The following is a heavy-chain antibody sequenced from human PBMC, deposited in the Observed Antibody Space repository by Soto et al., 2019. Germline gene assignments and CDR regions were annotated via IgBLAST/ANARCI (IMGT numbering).Heavy chain of an antibody. CDR2: INHSGGT. Sequence: PSETLSLTCAVYGGSFSGYYWSWIRQPPGKGLEWIGEINHSGGTNYNPSLKSRVTISVDTSKNQFSLKLSSVTAADTALYYCARVGSSGWSPDYWGRGTLVTVSS. J-gene: IGHJ4*02. CDR1: GGSFSGYY. D-gene: IGHD6-19*01. CDR3: ARVGSSGWSPDY. V-gene: IGHV4-34*01.